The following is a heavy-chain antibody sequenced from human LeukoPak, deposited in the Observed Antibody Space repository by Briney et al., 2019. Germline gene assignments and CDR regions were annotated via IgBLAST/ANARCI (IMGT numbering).Heavy chain of an antibody. D-gene: IGHD1-26*01. J-gene: IGHJ4*02. CDR1: GFTFRNYV. CDR3: ARGGSHFYFDY. CDR2: IYSGGST. Sequence: GGSLRLSCAASGFTFRNYVIHWVRQAPGKGLEWVSVIYSGGSTYYADSVKGRFTISRDNSKNTLYLQMNSLRAEDTAVYYCARGGSHFYFDYWGQGTLVTVSS. V-gene: IGHV3-53*01.